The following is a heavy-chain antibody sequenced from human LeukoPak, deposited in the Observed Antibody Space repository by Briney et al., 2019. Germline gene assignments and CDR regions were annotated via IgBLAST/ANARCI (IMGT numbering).Heavy chain of an antibody. CDR2: ISSSGGTK. J-gene: IGHJ4*02. D-gene: IGHD4-23*01. Sequence: PGGSLRLSCAASGFTFSSYEMNWVRQAPGKGLERVSYISSSGGTKYYADSVKGRFTISRDNAKKSLFLQMNSLRAEDTAVYYCARDRSGGNFDYWGQGTLVSVSS. V-gene: IGHV3-48*03. CDR3: ARDRSGGNFDY. CDR1: GFTFSSYE.